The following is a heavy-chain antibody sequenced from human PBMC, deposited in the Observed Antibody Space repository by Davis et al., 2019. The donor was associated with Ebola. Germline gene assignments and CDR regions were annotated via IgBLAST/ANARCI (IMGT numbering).Heavy chain of an antibody. V-gene: IGHV3-21*01. Sequence: GESLKISCAASGFTFSSYAMSRVRQAPGKGLEWVSSISSSSSYIYYADSVKGRFTISRDNAKNSLYLQMNSLRAEDTVVYYCARDVCSSTSCYTGLFGDWGQGTLVTVSS. J-gene: IGHJ4*02. CDR2: ISSSSSYI. CDR1: GFTFSSYA. CDR3: ARDVCSSTSCYTGLFGD. D-gene: IGHD2-2*02.